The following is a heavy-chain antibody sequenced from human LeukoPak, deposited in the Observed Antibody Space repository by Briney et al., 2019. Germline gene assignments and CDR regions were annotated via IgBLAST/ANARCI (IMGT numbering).Heavy chain of an antibody. CDR2: IYYSGST. Sequence: SETLSLTCTVSGGSISSYYWSWIRQPPGKGLEWIGYIYYSGSTNYNPSLKSRVTISVDTSKNQFSLKLSSVTAADTAVYYCARSPRSGSDFDYWGQGTLVTISS. J-gene: IGHJ4*02. CDR1: GGSISSYY. CDR3: ARSPRSGSDFDY. D-gene: IGHD5-12*01. V-gene: IGHV4-59*01.